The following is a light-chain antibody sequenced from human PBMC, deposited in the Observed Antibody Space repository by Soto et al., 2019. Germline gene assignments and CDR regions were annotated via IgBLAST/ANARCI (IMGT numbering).Light chain of an antibody. Sequence: DIQMTQSPSTLSASVGDRVTITCRASQSISTCLAWYQQKPGKAPNLLIYDASNLESGVPLRFSGSGSGTEFTLTISSLQPDDFATYYCQQYKSYSPITFGQGTRLEI. CDR1: QSISTC. CDR2: DAS. J-gene: IGKJ5*01. V-gene: IGKV1-5*01. CDR3: QQYKSYSPIT.